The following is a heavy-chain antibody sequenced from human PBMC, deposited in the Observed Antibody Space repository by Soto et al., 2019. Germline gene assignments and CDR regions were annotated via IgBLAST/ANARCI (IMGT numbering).Heavy chain of an antibody. D-gene: IGHD6-13*01. CDR1: GFTFSSYW. Sequence: PGGSLRLSCAASGFTFSSYWMHWVRRAPGKGLVWVSRINSDGSSTSYADSVKGRFTISRDNAKNTLYLQMNSLRAEDTAVYYCARVEGMLGSWYSPSPYYYYGMDVWGQGTTVTVSS. CDR2: INSDGSST. V-gene: IGHV3-74*01. J-gene: IGHJ6*02. CDR3: ARVEGMLGSWYSPSPYYYYGMDV.